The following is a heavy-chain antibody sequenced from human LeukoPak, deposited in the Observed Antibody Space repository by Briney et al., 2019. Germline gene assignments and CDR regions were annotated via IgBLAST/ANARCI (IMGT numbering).Heavy chain of an antibody. Sequence: GGSLRLSCAASGFTFSSYAMHWVRQAPGKGLEWVAVISYDGSNKYYADSVKGRFTISRDNSKNTLYLQMNSLRAEDTAVYYCARDQDQYYFDYWGQGTLVTVSS. D-gene: IGHD2-15*01. CDR3: ARDQDQYYFDY. CDR1: GFTFSSYA. V-gene: IGHV3-30-3*01. CDR2: ISYDGSNK. J-gene: IGHJ4*02.